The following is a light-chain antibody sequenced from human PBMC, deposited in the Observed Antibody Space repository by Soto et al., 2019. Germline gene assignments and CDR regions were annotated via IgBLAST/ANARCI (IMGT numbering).Light chain of an antibody. CDR2: YDS. CDR3: QVWDSSSDHPYVV. J-gene: IGLJ2*01. Sequence: SYELTQPPSVSVAPGKMARITCGGNNIGSKSVHWYQQKPGQAPVLVIYYDSDRPSGIPERFSGSNSGNTATLTISRVEAGDEADYYCQVWDSSSDHPYVVFGGGTKVTVL. CDR1: NIGSKS. V-gene: IGLV3-21*04.